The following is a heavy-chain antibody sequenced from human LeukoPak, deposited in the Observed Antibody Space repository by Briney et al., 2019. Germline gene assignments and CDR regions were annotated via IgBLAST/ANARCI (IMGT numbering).Heavy chain of an antibody. Sequence: GGSLRLSCAASGFTFSSYSMNWVRQAPGKGLEWVSSISSSSSYIYYADSVKGRFTISRDDAKNSLYLQMNSLRAEDTAVYYCAITSSMTYGSYYVPDYFDYWGQGTLVTVSS. CDR1: GFTFSSYS. CDR3: AITSSMTYGSYYVPDYFDY. V-gene: IGHV3-21*04. D-gene: IGHD1-26*01. J-gene: IGHJ4*02. CDR2: ISSSSSYI.